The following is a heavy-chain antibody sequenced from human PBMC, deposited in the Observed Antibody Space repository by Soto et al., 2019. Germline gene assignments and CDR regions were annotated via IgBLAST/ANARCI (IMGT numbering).Heavy chain of an antibody. Sequence: GGSLRLSCAASGFTFSSYSMNWVRQAPGKGLEWVSYISSSSSTIYYADSVKGRFTISRDNAKNSLYLQMNSLSAEDTAVYYCASPPVVSSGYREHFQNWGQGTLVTVSS. CDR2: ISSSSSTI. J-gene: IGHJ1*01. V-gene: IGHV3-48*01. CDR3: ASPPVVSSGYREHFQN. D-gene: IGHD5-18*01. CDR1: GFTFSSYS.